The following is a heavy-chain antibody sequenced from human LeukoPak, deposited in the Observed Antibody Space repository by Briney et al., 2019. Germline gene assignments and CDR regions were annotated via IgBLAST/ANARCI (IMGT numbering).Heavy chain of an antibody. J-gene: IGHJ6*03. Sequence: ASEKVSCKASGYTFTNYGISWVRQAPGQGLEWMGWISAYNGNTNYAQKLQGRVTMTTDTSTSTAYMELRSLRSDDTAVYYCARGAARPSQYYMDVWGKGTTVTVSS. CDR1: GYTFTNYG. V-gene: IGHV1-18*01. CDR3: ARGAARPSQYYMDV. D-gene: IGHD6-6*01. CDR2: ISAYNGNT.